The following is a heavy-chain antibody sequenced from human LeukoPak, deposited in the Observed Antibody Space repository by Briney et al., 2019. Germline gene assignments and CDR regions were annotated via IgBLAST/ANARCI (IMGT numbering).Heavy chain of an antibody. Sequence: ASVKVSCKASGGTFSSYAISWVRQAPGQGLEWMGWISAYNGYTHYAQKLQGRVTMTTDTSTSTAYMELRSLRSDDTAVYYCAFAGDTSTSRFDPWGQGTLVTVSS. CDR2: ISAYNGYT. D-gene: IGHD2-2*01. V-gene: IGHV1-18*01. CDR1: GGTFSSYA. J-gene: IGHJ5*02. CDR3: AFAGDTSTSRFDP.